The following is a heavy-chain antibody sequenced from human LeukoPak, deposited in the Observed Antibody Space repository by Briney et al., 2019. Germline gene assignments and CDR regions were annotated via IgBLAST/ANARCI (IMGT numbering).Heavy chain of an antibody. CDR2: VLADGSKR. D-gene: IGHD2-15*01. Sequence: GGSLRLSCTASGCTIRSYAMHWVRQAPGKGLEWVAGVLADGSKRGYADSVKGRFTISRDNSKNTLSLQMNSLTADDTAVYYCAGDSGGSVDYWGQGTLVTVSS. CDR1: GCTIRSYA. CDR3: AGDSGGSVDY. J-gene: IGHJ4*02. V-gene: IGHV3-33*01.